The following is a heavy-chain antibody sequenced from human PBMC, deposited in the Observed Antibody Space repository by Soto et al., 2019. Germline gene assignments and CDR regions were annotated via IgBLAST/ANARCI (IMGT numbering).Heavy chain of an antibody. Sequence: QVTLKESGPVLVKPTETLTLTCTVSGFSLRNARMGVSWIRQPPGKALEWLAHVLSNDEKSYNKSLQTRLTISKDNSKSQVVLTMTYMDPVDTATHFCARMLAVNYYYYYVDVWGEGTTVTVSS. CDR3: ARMLAVNYYYYYVDV. J-gene: IGHJ6*03. CDR1: GFSLRNARMG. CDR2: VLSNDEK. V-gene: IGHV2-26*01. D-gene: IGHD3-22*01.